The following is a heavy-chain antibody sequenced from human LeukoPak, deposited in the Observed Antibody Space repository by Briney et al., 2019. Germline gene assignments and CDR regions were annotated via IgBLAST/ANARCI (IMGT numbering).Heavy chain of an antibody. CDR2: IYHSGST. V-gene: IGHV4-38-2*01. CDR3: ARAHYYDSSGYYRAFDY. J-gene: IGHJ4*02. D-gene: IGHD3-22*01. Sequence: SETLSLTCAVSGYSVSSGYYWGWIRPPPGKGLEWIGGIYHSGSTYYNPSLKSRVTISVDTSKNQFSLKLSSVTAADTAVYYCARAHYYDSSGYYRAFDYWGQGTLVTVSS. CDR1: GYSVSSGYY.